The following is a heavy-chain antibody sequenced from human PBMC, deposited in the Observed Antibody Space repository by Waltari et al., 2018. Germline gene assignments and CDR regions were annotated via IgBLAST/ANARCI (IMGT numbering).Heavy chain of an antibody. V-gene: IGHV3-33*01. Sequence: QVQLVESGGGVVQPGRSLRLSCAASGFTFSSYGMHWVRQAPGKGLEWVAVIWYDGSNKYYAESVKGRFTISRDNSKNTLYLQMNSLRAEDTAVYYCARGYYDFWSGYTYYFDYWGQGTLVTVSS. CDR2: IWYDGSNK. J-gene: IGHJ4*02. CDR1: GFTFSSYG. D-gene: IGHD3-3*01. CDR3: ARGYYDFWSGYTYYFDY.